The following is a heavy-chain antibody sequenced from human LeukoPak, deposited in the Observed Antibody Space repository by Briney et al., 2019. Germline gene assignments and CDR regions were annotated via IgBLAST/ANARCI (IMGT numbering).Heavy chain of an antibody. V-gene: IGHV3-23*01. CDR3: AKDETGFLNYFHY. CDR1: GFTFSSYT. J-gene: IGHJ4*02. Sequence: GGSLRLSCAASGFTFSSYTMRWVRQAPGKGLAWVSAINSSGSKTTYADSVKGRFTISRDNPRNTLYLQMNSLRAEDTAVYYCAKDETGFLNYFHYWGQGALVTVSS. CDR2: INSSGSKT. D-gene: IGHD3-3*01.